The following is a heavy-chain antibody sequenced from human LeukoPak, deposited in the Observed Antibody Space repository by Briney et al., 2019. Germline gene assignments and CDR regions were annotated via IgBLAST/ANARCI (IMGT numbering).Heavy chain of an antibody. D-gene: IGHD7-27*01. CDR1: GFTFSSYW. Sequence: GSLRLSCAASGFTFSSYWMSWVRLAPGKGLEWVANIKQDGSEKQYVDSVKGRFAISRDNAENSLYLQMNSLKAEDTAVYYCGRFTRSGDSVYWGQGTLVTVSS. V-gene: IGHV3-7*04. J-gene: IGHJ4*02. CDR2: IKQDGSEK. CDR3: GRFTRSGDSVY.